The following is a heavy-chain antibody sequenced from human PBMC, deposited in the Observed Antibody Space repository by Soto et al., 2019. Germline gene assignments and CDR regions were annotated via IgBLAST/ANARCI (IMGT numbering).Heavy chain of an antibody. Sequence: QQQLQESGPGLVKPSETLSLTCTVSGGSISSSSYYWGWICQPPGKGLEWIGSIYYRGNTYYNPSLKSRVTISVDTSKNHFSLKLSSVTAADTAVYYCARVDSSGGLDSWGQGVLVTVSS. D-gene: IGHD3-22*01. J-gene: IGHJ4*02. CDR3: ARVDSSGGLDS. CDR1: GGSISSSSYY. CDR2: IYYRGNT. V-gene: IGHV4-39*02.